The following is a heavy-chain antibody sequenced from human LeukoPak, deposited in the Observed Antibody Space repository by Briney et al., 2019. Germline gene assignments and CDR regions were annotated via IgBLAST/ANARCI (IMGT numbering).Heavy chain of an antibody. Sequence: ASVKVSCKASGYTFTSYGISWVRQAPGQGLEWMGWISAYNGNTNYAQKLQGRVTMTTDTSTSTAYMEQRSLRSDDTAVYYCARVMITFGGVIATNADYWGQGTLVTVSS. V-gene: IGHV1-18*01. CDR2: ISAYNGNT. CDR3: ARVMITFGGVIATNADY. CDR1: GYTFTSYG. D-gene: IGHD3-16*02. J-gene: IGHJ4*02.